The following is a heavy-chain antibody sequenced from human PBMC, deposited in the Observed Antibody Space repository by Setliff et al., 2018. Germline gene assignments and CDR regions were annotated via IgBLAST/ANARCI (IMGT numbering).Heavy chain of an antibody. Sequence: PSETLSLTCTVSGGSISSSSYYWGWIRQPPGKGLEWIGSIYYSGSTYYNPSLKSRVTISVDTSKNQFSPKLSSVTAADTAVYYCARPNYYDSSGYYSYYFDYWGQGTLVTVSS. CDR2: IYYSGST. CDR1: GGSISSSSYY. CDR3: ARPNYYDSSGYYSYYFDY. V-gene: IGHV4-39*01. D-gene: IGHD3-22*01. J-gene: IGHJ4*02.